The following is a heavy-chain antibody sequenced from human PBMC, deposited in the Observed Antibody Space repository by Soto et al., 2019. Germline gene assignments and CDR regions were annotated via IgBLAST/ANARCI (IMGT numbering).Heavy chain of an antibody. V-gene: IGHV3-33*01. D-gene: IGHD3-3*01. Sequence: QVQLVESGGGVVQPGRSLRLSCAASGFTFSSYGMHWVRQAPGKGLEWVAVIWSDGDNKYYADSVKGRFTISRDNSEKTLYMSMNSLRADDTAVYYWARVFWSGPFAYWGHGTLVTVSS. CDR2: IWSDGDNK. CDR1: GFTFSSYG. J-gene: IGHJ4*01. CDR3: ARVFWSGPFAY.